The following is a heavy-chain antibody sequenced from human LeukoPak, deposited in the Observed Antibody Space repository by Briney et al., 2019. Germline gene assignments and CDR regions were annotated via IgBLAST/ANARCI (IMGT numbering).Heavy chain of an antibody. Sequence: ASVKVSCKVSGYSLTELSIHWVRLAPGKGLEWVGGFDPADGNGKTIYAPKFQGRVTMTEDTSTDTAFMDLSSLRSEDTAVYYCARDSAPGYCSSTSCYNYWYFDLWGRGTLVTVSS. CDR2: FDPADGNGKT. J-gene: IGHJ2*01. D-gene: IGHD2-2*02. CDR1: GYSLTELS. V-gene: IGHV1-24*01. CDR3: ARDSAPGYCSSTSCYNYWYFDL.